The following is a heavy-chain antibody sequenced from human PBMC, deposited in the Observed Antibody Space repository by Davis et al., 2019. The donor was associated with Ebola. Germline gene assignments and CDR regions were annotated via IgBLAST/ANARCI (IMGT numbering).Heavy chain of an antibody. Sequence: PGGSLRLSCAASGFVFRNYVMSWVRQAPGKGLEWVSTLGTSADTYYADSVKGRFTISRDNSKNTLYLQMNSLRPEDTAVYYCAKGEDYDIDYWGQGTLVTVSS. V-gene: IGHV3-23*01. CDR3: AKGEDYDIDY. D-gene: IGHD4-17*01. CDR2: LGTSADT. CDR1: GFVFRNYV. J-gene: IGHJ4*02.